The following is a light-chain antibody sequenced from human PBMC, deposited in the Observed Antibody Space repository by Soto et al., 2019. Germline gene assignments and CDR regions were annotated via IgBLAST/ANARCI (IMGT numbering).Light chain of an antibody. CDR3: QSYDSSLSGSRV. V-gene: IGLV1-40*01. CDR2: GNS. Sequence: QTVVTQPPSVSGAPGQRVTISCTGSSSNIGAGFDVHWYQQLPGTAPQLLIFGNSNRSSGVPDRFSGSKSGTSASLAISGLQAEDEADYYCQSYDSSLSGSRVFGGGTKVTVL. J-gene: IGLJ3*02. CDR1: SSNIGAGFD.